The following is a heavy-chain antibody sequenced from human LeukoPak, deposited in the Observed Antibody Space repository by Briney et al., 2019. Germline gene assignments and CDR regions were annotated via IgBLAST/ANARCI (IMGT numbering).Heavy chain of an antibody. D-gene: IGHD6-13*01. Sequence: PGGSLRLSCAASGFTFSSYGMHWVRQAPGKGLEWVAVISYDGSNKYYADSVKGRFTISRDNSKNTLYLQMNSLRAEDTAVYYCAKDPFIAAAGRVYYFDYWGQGTLVTVSS. J-gene: IGHJ4*02. CDR2: ISYDGSNK. CDR3: AKDPFIAAAGRVYYFDY. V-gene: IGHV3-30*18. CDR1: GFTFSSYG.